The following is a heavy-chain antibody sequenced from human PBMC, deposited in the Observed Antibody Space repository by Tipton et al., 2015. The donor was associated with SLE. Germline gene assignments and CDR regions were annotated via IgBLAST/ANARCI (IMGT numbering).Heavy chain of an antibody. CDR2: ISWNSGSI. Sequence: SLRLSCAASGFTFDDYAMHWVRQAPGKGLEWVSGISWNSGSIGYADSVKGRFTISRDNAKNSLYLQMNSLRAEDTALYYCAKLSSSSENYHYYGMDVWGQGTTVTVSS. D-gene: IGHD6-6*01. V-gene: IGHV3-9*01. J-gene: IGHJ6*02. CDR1: GFTFDDYA. CDR3: AKLSSSSENYHYYGMDV.